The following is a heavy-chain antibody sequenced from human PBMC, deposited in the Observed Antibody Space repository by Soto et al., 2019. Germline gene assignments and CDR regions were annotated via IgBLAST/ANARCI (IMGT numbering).Heavy chain of an antibody. J-gene: IGHJ3*02. D-gene: IGHD6-19*01. V-gene: IGHV3-23*01. CDR2: ISGSGGST. Sequence: EVQLLESGGGLVQPGGSLRLSCAASGFTFSSYAMSWVRQAPGKGLEWVSAISGSGGSTYYADSVKGRFTISRDNAKNSLYLQMNSLRAEDTAVYYCARDRLVAVAGSDAFDIWGQGTMVTVSS. CDR3: ARDRLVAVAGSDAFDI. CDR1: GFTFSSYA.